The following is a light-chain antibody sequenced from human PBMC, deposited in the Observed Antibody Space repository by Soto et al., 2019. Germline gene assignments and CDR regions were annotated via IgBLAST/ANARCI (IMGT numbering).Light chain of an antibody. CDR3: TSWTTSPTMI. CDR2: DVN. V-gene: IGLV2-14*03. J-gene: IGLJ2*01. Sequence: QSALTQPASVSGSPGQSITISCTGTSSDIGAYNFVSWYQQHPGKAPKLMLYDVNIRPSGVSNRFSGSKSGNTASLTISGLQAEDQADYYSTSWTTSPTMIFGGGTKLTVL. CDR1: SSDIGAYNF.